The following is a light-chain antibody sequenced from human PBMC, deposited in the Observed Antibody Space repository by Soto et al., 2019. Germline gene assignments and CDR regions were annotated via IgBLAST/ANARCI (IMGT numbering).Light chain of an antibody. CDR3: QQSYTIVWT. Sequence: MTQSPATLSVAPGGRVTITCRTSQSVSSYLSWYQQKPGKAPNLLIYAASILQSGVPSRFSGSGSGTDFTLTISSLQPEDFATYYCQQSYTIVWTFGQGTKVDIK. CDR1: QSVSSY. V-gene: IGKV1-39*01. CDR2: AAS. J-gene: IGKJ1*01.